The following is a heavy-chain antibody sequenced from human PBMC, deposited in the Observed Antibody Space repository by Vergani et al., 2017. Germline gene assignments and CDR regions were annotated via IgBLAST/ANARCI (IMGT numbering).Heavy chain of an antibody. Sequence: QVQLQETGPGLLKPSHTLSLPCTVPGGAVSSGSYYWSWIRQTAGKKLKKLEWIGRIDMTEATTSNPSFKNRVTISMNKSKNQFSLIINSVTAADAAVHFGAGDDWGGTVVGSGDPFDIWGHGTMVTVSS. V-gene: IGHV4-61*02. CDR1: GGAVSSGSYY. J-gene: IGHJ3*02. CDR3: AGDDWGGTVVGSGDPFDI. CDR2: IDMTEAT. D-gene: IGHD3-16*01.